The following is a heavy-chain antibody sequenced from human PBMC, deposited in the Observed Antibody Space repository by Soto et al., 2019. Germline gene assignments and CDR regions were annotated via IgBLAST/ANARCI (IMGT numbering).Heavy chain of an antibody. J-gene: IGHJ3*02. V-gene: IGHV3-66*01. CDR2: IYSGGST. D-gene: IGHD6-19*01. CDR3: ARGPDSSGWSNDAFDI. Sequence: GGSLRLSCAASGFTVSSNYMSWVRQAPGKGLEWVSVIYSGGSTYYADSVKGRFTISRDNSKNTLYLQMNSLRAEDTAVYYCARGPDSSGWSNDAFDIWGQGTMVTVSS. CDR1: GFTVSSNY.